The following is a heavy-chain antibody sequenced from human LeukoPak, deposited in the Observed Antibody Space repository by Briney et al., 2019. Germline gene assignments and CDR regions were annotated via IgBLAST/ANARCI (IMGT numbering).Heavy chain of an antibody. CDR2: IYHSGST. CDR3: ARPAMVRGPGLGDFDY. J-gene: IGHJ4*02. Sequence: SETLSLTCTVSGYSISSGYYWGWIRQPPGKGLEWIGSIYHSGSTYYNPSLKSRVTISVDTSKNQFSLKLSSVTAADTAVYYCARPAMVRGPGLGDFDYWGQGTLVTVSS. V-gene: IGHV4-38-2*02. CDR1: GYSISSGYY. D-gene: IGHD3-10*01.